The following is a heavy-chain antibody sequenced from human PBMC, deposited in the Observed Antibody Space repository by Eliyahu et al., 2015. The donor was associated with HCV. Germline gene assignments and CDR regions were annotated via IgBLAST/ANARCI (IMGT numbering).Heavy chain of an antibody. CDR1: GGSFSGYY. D-gene: IGHD5-18*01. J-gene: IGHJ4*02. CDR2: INHSGST. Sequence: QVQLQQWGAGLLKPSETLSLTCAVYGGSFSGYYWSWIRQPPGKGLEWIGEINHSGSTNYNPSLKSRVTISVDTSKNQFSLKLSSVTAADTAVYYCARGREDTAMVTGGDDYWGQGTLVTVSS. CDR3: ARGREDTAMVTGGDDY. V-gene: IGHV4-34*01.